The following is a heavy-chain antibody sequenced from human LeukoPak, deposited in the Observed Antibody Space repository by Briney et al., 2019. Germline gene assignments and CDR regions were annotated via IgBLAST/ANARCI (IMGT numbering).Heavy chain of an antibody. CDR3: ARELYGSGY. CDR2: IYSGGST. J-gene: IGHJ4*02. CDR1: GFTFSGSA. V-gene: IGHV3-NL1*01. D-gene: IGHD3-10*01. Sequence: GGSLGLSCAASGFTFSGSAFQWFRKAPGKGLEWVPVIYSGGSTYYADSVKGRFTISRDNSKNTPYLQMNSLRAEDTAVYYCARELYGSGYWGQGTLVTVSS.